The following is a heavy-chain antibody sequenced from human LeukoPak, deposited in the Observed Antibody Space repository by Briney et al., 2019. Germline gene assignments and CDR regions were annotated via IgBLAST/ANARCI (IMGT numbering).Heavy chain of an antibody. D-gene: IGHD3-22*01. CDR2: IYYSGST. V-gene: IGHV4-31*03. CDR1: GGSISSGGYY. CDR3: ERGYYDSSGYWPNAFDI. J-gene: IGHJ3*02. Sequence: SETLSLTCTVSGGSISSGGYYWSWIRQHPGKGLEWIGYIYYSGSTYYNPSLKSRVTISVDTSKNQFSLKLSSVTAADTAVYYCERGYYDSSGYWPNAFDIWGQGTMVTVSS.